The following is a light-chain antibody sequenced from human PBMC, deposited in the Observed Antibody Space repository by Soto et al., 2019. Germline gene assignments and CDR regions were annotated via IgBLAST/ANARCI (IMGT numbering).Light chain of an antibody. V-gene: IGLV1-51*01. CDR3: GAWYSSLSGVV. J-gene: IGLJ3*02. CDR2: ANT. Sequence: QSVLTQPPSVSAAPGERVTISCSGSKCDVASGYVSWYLSLPGTAPKILIYANTGRPSGIPDRCSGSRSGATATLSITGLQNGDEGDYYCGAWYSSLSGVVFGGGTKLTVL. CDR1: KCDVASGY.